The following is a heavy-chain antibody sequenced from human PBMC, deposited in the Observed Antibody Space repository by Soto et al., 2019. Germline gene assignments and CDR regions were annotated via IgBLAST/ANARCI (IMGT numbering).Heavy chain of an antibody. CDR2: IYWDDDK. D-gene: IGHD6-6*01. J-gene: IGHJ4*02. V-gene: IGHV2-5*02. CDR3: AHVASIEARLDYVDY. CDR1: GFSLSTSGVG. Sequence: QITLKESGPTLVKPTQTLTLTCTFSGFSLSTSGVGVGWIRQPPGKALEWLALIYWDDDKRYSPSLKSRLTSTKDTSKNQVVLTMTNMDPVDTATDYCAHVASIEARLDYVDYWGQGTLVTVSS.